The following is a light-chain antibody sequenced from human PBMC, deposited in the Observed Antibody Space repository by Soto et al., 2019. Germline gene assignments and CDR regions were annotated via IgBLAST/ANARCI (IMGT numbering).Light chain of an antibody. CDR3: AQRHWPWT. CDR2: DAS. V-gene: IGKV3-11*01. Sequence: EIVVTQSPATLSLSLGERATLSCRTSQSVTDWVAWYQHRPGQAPRLLIFDASNRAPDIPARFSGSGSGTDFTLTISGLEPEDSAVYYCAQRHWPWTVGQGIKVEI. CDR1: QSVTDW. J-gene: IGKJ1*01.